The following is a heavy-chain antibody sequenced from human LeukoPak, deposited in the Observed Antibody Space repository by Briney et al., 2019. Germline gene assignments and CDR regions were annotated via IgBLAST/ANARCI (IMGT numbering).Heavy chain of an antibody. CDR2: IYYSGST. CDR3: ARHRYYDFWSGYQLAYFDY. CDR1: GGSISSSSYY. Sequence: KASETLSLTCTVSGGSISSSSYYWGWIRQPPGKGLEWIGSIYYSGSTYYNPSLKSRVTISVDTSKNQFSLKLSSVTAADTAVYYCARHRYYDFWSGYQLAYFDYWGQGTLVTVSS. D-gene: IGHD3-3*01. J-gene: IGHJ4*02. V-gene: IGHV4-39*01.